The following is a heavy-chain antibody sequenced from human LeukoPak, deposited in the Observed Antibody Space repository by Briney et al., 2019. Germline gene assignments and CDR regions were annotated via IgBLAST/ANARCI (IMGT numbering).Heavy chain of an antibody. J-gene: IGHJ4*02. CDR3: ARSHNYYDNSGYLY. CDR1: GFTFSSYW. CDR2: ITYDGAFDGGKT. Sequence: GGSLRLSCAASGFTFSSYWMHWVRQAPGKGLEWITLITYDGAFDGGKTYYADSVKGRFTVSRDNAKNTLYLQMNSLSAEDSAVYYCARSHNYYDNSGYLYWGQGTLVTVSS. V-gene: IGHV3-30*07. D-gene: IGHD3-22*01.